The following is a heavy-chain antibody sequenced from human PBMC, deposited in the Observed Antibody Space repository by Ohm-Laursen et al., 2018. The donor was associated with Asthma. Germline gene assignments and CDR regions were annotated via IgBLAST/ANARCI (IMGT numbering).Heavy chain of an antibody. D-gene: IGHD5-12*01. CDR3: AKHRTYLVASRDIAY. V-gene: IGHV3-23*01. J-gene: IGHJ4*02. Sequence: SLRLSCLASGFTFSNYAMSWVRQAPGKGLEWVSGNSASDVTTYYADFVKGRFSFSRDTSKDTLYLQMNSLTAEDTAVYYCAKHRTYLVASRDIAYGGQGTVVTVSS. CDR1: GFTFSNYA. CDR2: NSASDVTT.